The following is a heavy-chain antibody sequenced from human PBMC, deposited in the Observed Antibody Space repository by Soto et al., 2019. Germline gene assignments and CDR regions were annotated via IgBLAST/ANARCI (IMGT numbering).Heavy chain of an antibody. J-gene: IGHJ6*02. CDR2: ISPYTGNT. Sequence: QVQLVQSGDEVKKPGASVKVSCKASGYIFVNYGIAWVRQAQGQGLECMGWISPYTGNTHSATKVQGRLTMTTDTSTSTAYMDLGSLTSDDTAVYYCVMVDNYVTPTPQDVWGQGTTVTVSS. CDR1: GYIFVNYG. V-gene: IGHV1-18*01. D-gene: IGHD3-16*01. CDR3: VMVDNYVTPTPQDV.